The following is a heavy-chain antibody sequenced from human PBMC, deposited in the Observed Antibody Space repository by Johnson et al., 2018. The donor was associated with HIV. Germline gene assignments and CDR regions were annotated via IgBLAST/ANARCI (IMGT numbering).Heavy chain of an antibody. CDR2: INSDGSST. Sequence: VQLVESGGGLVQPGGSLRLSCAASGFTVSSYYMSWVRQAPGKGLEWVSRINSDGSSTSYADSVKGRFTISRDNAKNTLYLQMNSLRAEDTAVYYCARGDGSSLDAFDIWGQGTMLTVSS. CDR1: GFTVSSYY. D-gene: IGHD2-15*01. CDR3: ARGDGSSLDAFDI. J-gene: IGHJ3*02. V-gene: IGHV3-74*02.